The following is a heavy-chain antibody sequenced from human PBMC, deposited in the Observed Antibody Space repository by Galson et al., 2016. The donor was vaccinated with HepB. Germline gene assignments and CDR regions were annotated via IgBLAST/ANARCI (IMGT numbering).Heavy chain of an antibody. CDR3: ATPRGYSYGYWDDTTTDY. CDR1: GFTFSSFW. D-gene: IGHD5-18*01. J-gene: IGHJ4*02. Sequence: SLRLSCAASGFTFSSFWMHWVRQVPGKGLVWVSRINTDGTGTTYADSVKGRFTISRDNAKNTLYLQMNSLRAEDTAVYYCATPRGYSYGYWDDTTTDYWGQGTLVTVSS. CDR2: INTDGTGT. V-gene: IGHV3-74*01.